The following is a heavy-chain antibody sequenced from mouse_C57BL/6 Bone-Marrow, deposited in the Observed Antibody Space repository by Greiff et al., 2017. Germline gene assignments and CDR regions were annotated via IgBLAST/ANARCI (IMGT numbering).Heavy chain of an antibody. V-gene: IGHV1-5*01. CDR3: TTHSNYGGGDY. J-gene: IGHJ2*01. CDR1: GYTFTSYW. D-gene: IGHD2-5*01. CDR2: IYPGNSDT. Sequence: VQLQQSGTVLARPGASVKMSCKTSGYTFTSYWMHWVKQRPGQGLEWIGAIYPGNSDTSYNQKFKGKAKLTAVTSASTAYMELSSLTNEDSAVYYWTTHSNYGGGDYWGQGTTLTVSS.